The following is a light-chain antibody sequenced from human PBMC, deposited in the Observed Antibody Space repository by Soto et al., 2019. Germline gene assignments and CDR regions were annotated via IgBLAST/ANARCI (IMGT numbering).Light chain of an antibody. J-gene: IGKJ1*01. CDR1: QSVSSY. Sequence: EIVLTQSPATLSLSPWERATLSCRASQSVSSYLAWYQQKPRQAPRLLLYGASNRAAGIPRMCGGGCCAAVSPLTSSILPPEYSAVYYCQHKRSSGTFGQGTKVDIK. CDR2: GAS. V-gene: IGKV3-11*01. CDR3: QHKRSSGT.